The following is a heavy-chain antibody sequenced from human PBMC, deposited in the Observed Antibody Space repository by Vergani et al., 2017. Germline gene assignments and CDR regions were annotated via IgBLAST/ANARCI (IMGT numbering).Heavy chain of an antibody. CDR2: IVVGSGNT. CDR3: AADGRITIFGVVTPAGYYYGMDV. J-gene: IGHJ6*02. CDR1: GFTFTSSA. Sequence: QMQLVQSGPEVKKPGTSVKVSCKASGFTFTSSAVQWVRQARGQRLEWIGWIVVGSGNTNYAQKFQERVTITRDMSTSTAYMGLSSLRSEDTAVYYCAADGRITIFGVVTPAGYYYGMDVWGQGTTVTVSS. V-gene: IGHV1-58*01. D-gene: IGHD3-3*01.